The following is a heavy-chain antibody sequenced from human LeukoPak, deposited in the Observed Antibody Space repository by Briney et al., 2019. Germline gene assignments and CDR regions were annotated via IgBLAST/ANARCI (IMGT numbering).Heavy chain of an antibody. CDR2: ISYDGSNK. CDR1: GFTFSSYG. V-gene: IGHV3-30*18. D-gene: IGHD6-13*01. J-gene: IGHJ5*02. CDR3: AKSVAAAGST. Sequence: GGSLRLSCAASGFTFSSYGMHWVRQAPGKGLEWVAVISYDGSNKYYADSVKGRFTISRDNAKNTLYLQMNSRRAEDTAVYYCAKSVAAAGSTWGQGALVTVSS.